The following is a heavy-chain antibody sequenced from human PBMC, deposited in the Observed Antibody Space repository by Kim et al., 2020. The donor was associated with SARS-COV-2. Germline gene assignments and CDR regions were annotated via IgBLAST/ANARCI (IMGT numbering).Heavy chain of an antibody. D-gene: IGHD3-22*01. Sequence: GGSLRRSCAASGFTVSSNYMSWVRQAPGKGLEWVSVIYSGGSTYYADSVKGRFTISRDNSKNTLYLQMNSLRAEDTAVYYCARDRGSSGYYYVDYWGQGTLVTVSS. CDR3: ARDRGSSGYYYVDY. V-gene: IGHV3-66*01. CDR2: IYSGGST. J-gene: IGHJ4*02. CDR1: GFTVSSNY.